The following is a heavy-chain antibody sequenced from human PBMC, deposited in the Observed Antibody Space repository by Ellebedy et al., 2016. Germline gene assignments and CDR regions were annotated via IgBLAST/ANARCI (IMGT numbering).Heavy chain of an antibody. CDR3: AMQRGTTSDFDF. CDR2: INPSGGST. J-gene: IGHJ4*02. V-gene: IGHV1-46*01. D-gene: IGHD1-7*01. CDR1: GYSFTSYY. Sequence: ASVKVSCKASGYSFTSYYMHWVRQAPGQGLEWMGIINPSGGSTTYAQKFQGRVTMTRDTSISTAYMELSRLRSDDTAVYYCAMQRGTTSDFDFWGQGTLVTVSA.